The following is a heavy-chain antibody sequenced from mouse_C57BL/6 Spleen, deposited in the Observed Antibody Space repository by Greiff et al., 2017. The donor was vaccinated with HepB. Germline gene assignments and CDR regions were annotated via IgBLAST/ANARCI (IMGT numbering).Heavy chain of an antibody. D-gene: IGHD2-2*01. CDR1: GYTFTDYY. V-gene: IGHV1-19*01. J-gene: IGHJ2*01. CDR3: ASGGYEYYFDY. Sequence: EVQLQQSGPVLVKPGASVKMSCKASGYTFTDYYMNWVKQSHGKSLEWIGVINPYNGGTSYNQKFKGKATLTVDKSSSTAYMELNSLTSEDSAVYYCASGGYEYYFDYWGQGTTLTVSS. CDR2: INPYNGGT.